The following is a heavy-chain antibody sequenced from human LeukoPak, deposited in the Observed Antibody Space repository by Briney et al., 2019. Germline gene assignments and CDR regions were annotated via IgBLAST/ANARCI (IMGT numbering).Heavy chain of an antibody. CDR3: ARERYSGYDWQDWYFDL. J-gene: IGHJ2*01. D-gene: IGHD5-12*01. CDR1: GDSVSSNSAA. V-gene: IGHV6-1*01. Sequence: SQTLSPTCAISGDSVSSNSAAWNWIRQSPSRGLEWLGRTYYRSKWYNDYAVSVKSRITINPDTSKNQFSLQLNSVTPEDTAVYYCARERYSGYDWQDWYFDLWGRGTLVTVSS. CDR2: TYYRSKWYN.